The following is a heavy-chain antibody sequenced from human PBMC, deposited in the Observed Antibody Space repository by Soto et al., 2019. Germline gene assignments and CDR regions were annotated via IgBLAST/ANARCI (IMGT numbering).Heavy chain of an antibody. V-gene: IGHV3-20*04. CDR2: INWSGGSK. D-gene: IGHD1-26*01. CDR3: AKYGASGGFDI. J-gene: IGHJ3*02. CDR1: GFTFSSYS. Sequence: GGSLRLSCAASGFTFSSYSMNWVRQAPGKGLEWVSGINWSGGSKYYVDSVKGRFTISRDNAKNSLYLQMNTLRAEDTALYYCAKYGASGGFDIWGQGTMVTVSS.